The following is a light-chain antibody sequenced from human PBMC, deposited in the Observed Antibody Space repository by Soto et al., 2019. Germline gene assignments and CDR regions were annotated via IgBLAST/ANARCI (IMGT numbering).Light chain of an antibody. J-gene: IGLJ1*01. CDR2: YVD. Sequence: QSVLTQPASVSGSPGQSITISCTGISRDVGAYDYVSWYLQYPDKAPQLLIYYVDHRPSGVSSRFSGSKSGNTASLTISGLQAEDEGDYYCCSYADGSIYFFGTGTKVTVL. CDR3: CSYADGSIYF. CDR1: SRDVGAYDY. V-gene: IGLV2-14*03.